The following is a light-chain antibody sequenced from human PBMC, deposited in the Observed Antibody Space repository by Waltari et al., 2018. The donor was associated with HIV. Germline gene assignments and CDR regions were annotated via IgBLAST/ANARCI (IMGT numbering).Light chain of an antibody. CDR2: EGS. V-gene: IGLV2-23*01. J-gene: IGLJ1*01. Sequence: QSALTQPASVSGSPGQAITISCTGTSSDVGGYNFVSWYQQHPGKAPKLMIYEGSKRPSGCSNRFAASKAGNTASLTISGLQAEDEADYYCCSYTSSNTYVFGTGTEVSVL. CDR1: SSDVGGYNF. CDR3: CSYTSSNTYV.